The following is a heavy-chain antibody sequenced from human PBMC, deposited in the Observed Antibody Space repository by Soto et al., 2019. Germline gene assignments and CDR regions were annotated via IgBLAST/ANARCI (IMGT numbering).Heavy chain of an antibody. Sequence: SVKVSCKASGDTFSFYSINWVRQAPGLGLEWMGRVNPILSMSNYAQRFQGRVTMTADKSASTAYMELSGLRSEDTAVYYCARGPNPYYFDYWGQGTLVTVSS. J-gene: IGHJ4*02. V-gene: IGHV1-69*04. CDR2: VNPILSMS. CDR3: ARGPNPYYFDY. CDR1: GDTFSFYS.